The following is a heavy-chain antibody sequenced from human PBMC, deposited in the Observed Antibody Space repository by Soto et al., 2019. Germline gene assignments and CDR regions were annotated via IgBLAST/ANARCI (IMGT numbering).Heavy chain of an antibody. Sequence: PGESLKISCKGSGYSFTSYWISWVRQMPGKGLEWMGRIDPSDSYTNYSPSFQGHLTISPAKSISTAYLQWSSLKASDTAMYYGAGTYYDILTGYDVYYYYGMDVWGHGTTVTVSS. CDR2: IDPSDSYT. J-gene: IGHJ6*02. CDR1: GYSFTSYW. V-gene: IGHV5-10-1*01. CDR3: AGTYYDILTGYDVYYYYGMDV. D-gene: IGHD3-9*01.